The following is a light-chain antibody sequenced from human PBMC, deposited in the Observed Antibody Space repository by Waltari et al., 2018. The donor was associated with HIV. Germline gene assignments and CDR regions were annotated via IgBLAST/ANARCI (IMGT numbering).Light chain of an antibody. CDR2: EVS. CDR1: SSDVGSYNR. V-gene: IGLV2-18*01. CDR3: SLYTSSSTLYV. Sequence: QSALTQPPSVSGSPGQSVTISCTGTSSDVGSYNRVSWYQQPPGTAPKLMIYEVSNRPSGVPDRFSGSKSGNTASLTISGLQAEDEADYYCSLYTSSSTLYVFGTGTKVTVL. J-gene: IGLJ1*01.